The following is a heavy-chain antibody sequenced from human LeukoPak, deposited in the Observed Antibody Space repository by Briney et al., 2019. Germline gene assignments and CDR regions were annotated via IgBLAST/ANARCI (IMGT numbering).Heavy chain of an antibody. D-gene: IGHD3-10*02. Sequence: PGGSLRLSCAASGFAFSSYEMNWVRQAPGKGLEWVSYISSSGSTIYYADSVKGRFTISRDNAKNSLYLQMNSLRAEDTAVYCCAGLGITMIGGVWGKGTTVTISS. J-gene: IGHJ6*04. CDR3: AGLGITMIGGV. CDR1: GFAFSSYE. V-gene: IGHV3-48*03. CDR2: ISSSGSTI.